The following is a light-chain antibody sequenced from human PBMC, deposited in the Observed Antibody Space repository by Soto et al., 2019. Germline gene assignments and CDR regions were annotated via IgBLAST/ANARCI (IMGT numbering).Light chain of an antibody. CDR1: QPLNNN. J-gene: IGKJ5*01. V-gene: IGKV3-15*01. CDR3: QQSSNWPPIT. CDR2: GAY. Sequence: EIVMTQSPATLSVSPGDRATLSCRAGQPLNNNVAWYQHKPGQAPRLIIYGAYSRATGISARFSGSGSGTEFTLTISSLQSEDFAVYYCQQSSNWPPITCGQGTRLEIK.